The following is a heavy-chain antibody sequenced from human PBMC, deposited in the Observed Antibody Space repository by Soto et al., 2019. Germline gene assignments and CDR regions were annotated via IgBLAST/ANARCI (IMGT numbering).Heavy chain of an antibody. CDR1: GFTFSSYG. CDR3: ARESHPLRYFDWSLFDY. J-gene: IGHJ4*02. D-gene: IGHD3-9*01. V-gene: IGHV3-33*01. CDR2: IWYDGSNK. Sequence: QVQLVESGGGVVQPGRSLRLSCAASGFTFSSYGMHWVRQAPGKGLEWVAVIWYDGSNKYYADSVKGRFTISRDNSKNTLYLQMNSLRAEDTAVYYCARESHPLRYFDWSLFDYWGQGTLVTVSS.